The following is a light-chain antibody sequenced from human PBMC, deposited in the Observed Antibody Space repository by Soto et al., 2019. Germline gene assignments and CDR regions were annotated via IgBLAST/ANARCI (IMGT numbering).Light chain of an antibody. CDR2: DVS. CDR3: SSVTTWTTLV. Sequence: QPVLTQPPSVSGSPGQSVTISCTGTSSDVGAYDRVSWYQQPPGTAPRVIIYDVSNRPSGVPDRFSGSKSGNTASLTISGLLPEDEAEYYCSSVTTWTTLVFGGGTKVTVL. J-gene: IGLJ2*01. V-gene: IGLV2-18*02. CDR1: SSDVGAYDR.